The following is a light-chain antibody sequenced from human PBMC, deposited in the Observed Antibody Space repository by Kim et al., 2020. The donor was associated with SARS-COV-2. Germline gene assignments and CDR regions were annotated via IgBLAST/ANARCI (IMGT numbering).Light chain of an antibody. Sequence: GSPGESATLAGRASQRVSRNLAWYQQKPGQAPRLLSYGASTRATGIPARFSGSGSGTEFTLTISSLQSEDFAIYYCQQCKAWPWTFGQGTKLEI. J-gene: IGKJ1*01. CDR3: QQCKAWPWT. V-gene: IGKV3-15*01. CDR2: GAS. CDR1: QRVSRN.